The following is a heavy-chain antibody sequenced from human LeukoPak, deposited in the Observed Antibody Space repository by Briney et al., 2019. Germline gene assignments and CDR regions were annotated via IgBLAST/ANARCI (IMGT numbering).Heavy chain of an antibody. J-gene: IGHJ4*02. Sequence: GGSLRLSCAAPGFIISNYGMHWVRQAPGKGLEWVAFLRYDGSNKHYADSVKGRFIISRDNSKNTLFLQMNSLRAEDTAVYYCAKVLTMIVVVNSFDYWGQGTLVTVSS. CDR2: LRYDGSNK. D-gene: IGHD3-22*01. CDR1: GFIISNYG. CDR3: AKVLTMIVVVNSFDY. V-gene: IGHV3-30*02.